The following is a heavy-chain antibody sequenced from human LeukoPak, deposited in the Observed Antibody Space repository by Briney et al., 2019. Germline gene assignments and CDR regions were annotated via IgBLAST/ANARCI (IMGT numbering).Heavy chain of an antibody. D-gene: IGHD2-2*01. CDR3: ARLDVGCSSTSCYFFRFDP. CDR2: IYYSGST. V-gene: IGHV4-59*01. Sequence: PSETLSLTCAVYGGSLSSYYWSWIRQPPGKGLEWIGYIYYSGSTNYNPSLKSRVTISVDTSKNQFSLKLSSVTAADTAVYYCARLDVGCSSTSCYFFRFDPWGQGTLVTVSS. J-gene: IGHJ5*02. CDR1: GGSLSSYY.